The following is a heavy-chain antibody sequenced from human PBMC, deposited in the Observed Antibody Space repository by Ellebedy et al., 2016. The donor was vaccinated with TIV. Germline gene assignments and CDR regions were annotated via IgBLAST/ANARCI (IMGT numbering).Heavy chain of an antibody. CDR3: AKDQGRVSEQPDLFDY. Sequence: GGSLRLSCAASGFTFSSYWMHWVRQAPGKGLVWVSRINSDGSSTNYADSVKGRFTISRDNSKNTLYLQMNSLRAEDTAVYYCAKDQGRVSEQPDLFDYWGQGTLVTVSS. CDR2: INSDGSST. CDR1: GFTFSSYW. V-gene: IGHV3-74*01. D-gene: IGHD6-13*01. J-gene: IGHJ4*02.